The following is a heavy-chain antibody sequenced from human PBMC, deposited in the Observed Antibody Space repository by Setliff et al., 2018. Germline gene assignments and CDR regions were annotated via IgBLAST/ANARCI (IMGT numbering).Heavy chain of an antibody. CDR2: ISSRSDII. Sequence: GGSLRLSCAASGITFSTYSMNWVRQAPGKGLEWVSYISSRSDIIYYADSVKGRFTISRDNAKNSLYLQVSSLRAEDTAVYYCATNPRKGRSGGYYYDDPYYYYMDVWGKGTTVTVSS. CDR1: GITFSTYS. CDR3: ATNPRKGRSGGYYYDDPYYYYMDV. J-gene: IGHJ6*03. V-gene: IGHV3-48*01. D-gene: IGHD3-22*01.